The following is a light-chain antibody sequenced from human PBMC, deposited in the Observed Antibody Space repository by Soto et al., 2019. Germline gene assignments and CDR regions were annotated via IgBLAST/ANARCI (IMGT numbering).Light chain of an antibody. J-gene: IGKJ1*01. CDR2: GAS. Sequence: EIVLTQSPGTLSLSPGERASLSCRVSQSVSSNYLAGYQQNPCQSPTLLIYGASSRATDIPDRLSGSGSATHVTLAISRLEPEYFSVYYRQHYGSAPETFCQSPKVDI. CDR3: QHYGSAPET. V-gene: IGKV3-20*01. CDR1: QSVSSNY.